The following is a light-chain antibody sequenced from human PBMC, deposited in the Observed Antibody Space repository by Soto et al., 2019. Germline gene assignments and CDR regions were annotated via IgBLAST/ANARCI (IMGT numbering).Light chain of an antibody. CDR3: QQRNNWPPSIT. CDR1: QSIASP. Sequence: EIVLTQSPVTLSLSPGERATLSCRASQSIASPLAGYQHTPGQAPRLLLHDASSRATGIPARFSGSGSGTDFTLTISSLEPEDFAVYYCQQRNNWPPSITFGPGTRLEIK. J-gene: IGKJ5*01. V-gene: IGKV3-11*01. CDR2: DAS.